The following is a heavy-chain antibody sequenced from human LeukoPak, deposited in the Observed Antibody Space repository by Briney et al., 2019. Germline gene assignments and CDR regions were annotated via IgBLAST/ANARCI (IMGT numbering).Heavy chain of an antibody. Sequence: GGSLRLSCAASGFTFSSYSMNWVRQAPGKGLEWVSSISSSSSYIYYADSVKGRFTISRDNAKNSLYLQMNSLRAEDTAVYYCARKGLVQPFDIWGQGTMVTVSS. D-gene: IGHD3-16*01. CDR1: GFTFSSYS. J-gene: IGHJ3*02. CDR3: ARKGLVQPFDI. V-gene: IGHV3-21*01. CDR2: ISSSSSYI.